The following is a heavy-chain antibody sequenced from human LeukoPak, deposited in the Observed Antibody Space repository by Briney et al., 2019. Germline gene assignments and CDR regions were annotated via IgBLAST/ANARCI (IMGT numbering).Heavy chain of an antibody. CDR2: ISSGSSIM. V-gene: IGHV3-48*01. D-gene: IGHD6-13*01. Sequence: PGGSLRLSCVASGFTFGSYSMNWVRQAPGKGLEWVSYISSGSSIMYYADSVKGRFTISRDNSKNTLYLQMNSLRAEDTAVYYCARFGSQGSSWYGADYYYYYGMDVWGQGTTVTVSS. CDR1: GFTFGSYS. J-gene: IGHJ6*02. CDR3: ARFGSQGSSWYGADYYYYYGMDV.